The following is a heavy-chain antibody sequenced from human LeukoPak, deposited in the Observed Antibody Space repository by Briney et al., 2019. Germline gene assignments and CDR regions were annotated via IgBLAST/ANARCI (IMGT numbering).Heavy chain of an antibody. Sequence: SETLSLTCAVSGYSIYSGYHWGWIRQPPGKGLEWIGSIHHSGSTYYNPSLKSRVTISVDTSKNQFSLKLSSVTAADTAVYYCARGARLLTIFGVVSWFDPWGQGTLVTVSS. CDR3: ARGARLLTIFGVVSWFDP. V-gene: IGHV4-38-2*01. J-gene: IGHJ5*02. CDR2: IHHSGST. D-gene: IGHD3-3*01. CDR1: GYSIYSGYH.